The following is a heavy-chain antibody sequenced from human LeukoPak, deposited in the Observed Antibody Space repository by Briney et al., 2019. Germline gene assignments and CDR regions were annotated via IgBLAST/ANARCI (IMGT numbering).Heavy chain of an antibody. Sequence: GGSLRLSCAASGFTFSSYGMHWVRQAPGKGLEWVAFIRYDGSNKYYADSVKGRFTISRDNSRNTLYLQMNSLRAEDTAVYYCAKDRGSRSYLAYCFDYWGQGTLVTVSS. CDR2: IRYDGSNK. CDR3: AKDRGSRSYLAYCFDY. V-gene: IGHV3-30*02. J-gene: IGHJ4*02. D-gene: IGHD3-10*01. CDR1: GFTFSSYG.